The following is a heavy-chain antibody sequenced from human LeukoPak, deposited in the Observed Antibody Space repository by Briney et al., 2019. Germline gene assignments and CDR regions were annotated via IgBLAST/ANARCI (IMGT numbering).Heavy chain of an antibody. Sequence: GGSLRLSCAASGFTYSSYRMHWVRQARGTGLEGVAFIRYDGSNKYYADSVKGRFTISRDYSKHTPYLQMNSLRPEDTAVYYCAKLSGAYGDSRDYWGQGTLVTVSS. J-gene: IGHJ4*02. CDR2: IRYDGSNK. D-gene: IGHD4-17*01. CDR1: GFTYSSYR. V-gene: IGHV3-30*02. CDR3: AKLSGAYGDSRDY.